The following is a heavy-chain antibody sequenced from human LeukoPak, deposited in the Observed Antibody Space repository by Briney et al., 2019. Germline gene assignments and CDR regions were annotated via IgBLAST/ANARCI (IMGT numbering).Heavy chain of an antibody. Sequence: ASVKVSCKASGYTFTSYYMHWVRQAPGQGLGWMGIINPSGGSTSYAQKFQGRVTMTRDTSTSTVYMELSGLRSDDTAMYYCATVGYCSSTSCYGSGWFDPWGQGTLVTVSS. D-gene: IGHD2-2*01. J-gene: IGHJ5*02. CDR3: ATVGYCSSTSCYGSGWFDP. CDR1: GYTFTSYY. CDR2: INPSGGST. V-gene: IGHV1-46*01.